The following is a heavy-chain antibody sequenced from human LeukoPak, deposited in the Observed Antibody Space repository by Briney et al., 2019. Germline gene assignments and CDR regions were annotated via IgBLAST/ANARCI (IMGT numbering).Heavy chain of an antibody. CDR1: GGSISSSNW. CDR3: ARVNQYYDILTGYPHFDY. V-gene: IGHV4-4*02. D-gene: IGHD3-9*01. Sequence: PSETLSLTCAVSGGSISSSNWWSWVRQPPGKGLEWIGEIYHSGSTNYNPSLKSRVTISVDTSKNQFSLKLSSVTAADTAVYYCARVNQYYDILTGYPHFDYWGQGTLVTVSS. J-gene: IGHJ4*02. CDR2: IYHSGST.